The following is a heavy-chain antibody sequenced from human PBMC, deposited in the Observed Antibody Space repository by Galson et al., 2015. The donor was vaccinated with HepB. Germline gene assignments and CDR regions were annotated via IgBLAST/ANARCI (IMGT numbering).Heavy chain of an antibody. Sequence: SLRLSCAASGITFSSYGMHWVRQAPGKGLEWVAVISYDEIKRYYVDSVKGRFTISRDNSKNTLYLQMNSLRTEDTAVYYCAKDDTAMVTSYGMDVWGQGTTVTASS. J-gene: IGHJ6*02. V-gene: IGHV3-30*18. CDR2: ISYDEIKR. D-gene: IGHD5-18*01. CDR3: AKDDTAMVTSYGMDV. CDR1: GITFSSYG.